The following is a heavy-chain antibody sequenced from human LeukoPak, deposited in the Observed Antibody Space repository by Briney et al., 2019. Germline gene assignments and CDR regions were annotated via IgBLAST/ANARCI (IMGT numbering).Heavy chain of an antibody. Sequence: GGSLRLSCAASGFTFSSYDMSWVRQAPGKGPEWVSTISGSGGSTYYADSVKGRFTISRDNSKNTLYLQMNSLKTEDTAVYYCTTAGPLSYSGYSNWGQGTLVTVSS. J-gene: IGHJ4*02. CDR2: ISGSGGST. V-gene: IGHV3-23*01. CDR1: GFTFSSYD. D-gene: IGHD5-12*01. CDR3: TTAGPLSYSGYSN.